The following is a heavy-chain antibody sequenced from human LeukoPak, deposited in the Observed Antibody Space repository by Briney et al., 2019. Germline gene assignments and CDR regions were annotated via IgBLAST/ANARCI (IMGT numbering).Heavy chain of an antibody. J-gene: IGHJ3*02. CDR3: ATKYYDSSGYYPMNFFYAFDI. CDR1: GYSFTSYW. V-gene: IGHV5-51*01. D-gene: IGHD3-22*01. Sequence: GESLKISCKGSGYSFTSYWIGWVRPVPGKGLEWMGIIYPGDADTTYSPSFQGQVTISADKSISTAYLQWSSLKASDTAMYYSATKYYDSSGYYPMNFFYAFDIWGQGTMVTVSS. CDR2: IYPGDADT.